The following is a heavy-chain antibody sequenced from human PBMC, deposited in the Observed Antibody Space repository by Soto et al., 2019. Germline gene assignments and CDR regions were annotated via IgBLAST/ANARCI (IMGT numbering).Heavy chain of an antibody. CDR1: GGSFSGYY. CDR2: INHSGST. J-gene: IGHJ4*02. D-gene: IGHD3-10*01. V-gene: IGHV4-34*01. CDR3: ARAPRITMVRGVIDY. Sequence: SETLSLTCAVYGGSFSGYYWRWVRQPPGKGLEWIGEINHSGSTNYNPSLKSRVTISVDTSKNQFSLKLSSVTAADTAVYYCARAPRITMVRGVIDYWGQGTLVTVSS.